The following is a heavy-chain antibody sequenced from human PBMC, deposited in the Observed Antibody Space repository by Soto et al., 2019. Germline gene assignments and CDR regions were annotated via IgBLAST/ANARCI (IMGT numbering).Heavy chain of an antibody. V-gene: IGHV4-59*01. CDR3: ARGGYGSGSYGYYYYMDV. Sequence: SETLSLTCTVSGGSISSYYWSWIRQPPGKGLEWIGYIYYCGSTNYNPSLKSRVTISVDTSKNQFSLKLSSVTAADTAVYYCARGGYGSGSYGYYYYMDVWGKGTTVTVSS. D-gene: IGHD3-10*01. J-gene: IGHJ6*03. CDR2: IYYCGST. CDR1: GGSISSYY.